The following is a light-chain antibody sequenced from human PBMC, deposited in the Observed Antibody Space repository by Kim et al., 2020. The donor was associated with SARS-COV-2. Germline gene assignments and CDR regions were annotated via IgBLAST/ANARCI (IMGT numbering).Light chain of an antibody. CDR2: AAS. V-gene: IGKV1-27*01. CDR1: QGISTY. CDR3: QKYNSAPQT. J-gene: IGKJ1*01. Sequence: ASVGARVTITCRASQGISTYLAWYQQKPGKVPKLLIYAASTLQSGVPSRFSGSGSGTDFTLTISSLQPEDVATYYCQKYNSAPQTFGQGTKVDIK.